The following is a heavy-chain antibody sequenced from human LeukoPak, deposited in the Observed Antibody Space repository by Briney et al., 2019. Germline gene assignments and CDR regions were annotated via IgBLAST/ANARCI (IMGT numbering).Heavy chain of an antibody. Sequence: GGSLRLSCAASGFTFSSYGMHWVRQAPGKGLEWVAVISYDGSNKYYADSVKGRFTISRDNSKNTLYLQMNSLRAEDTAVYYCAKGGYCTNGVCYTYYYYYGMDVWGQGTTDTVSS. CDR2: ISYDGSNK. CDR1: GFTFSSYG. D-gene: IGHD2-8*01. V-gene: IGHV3-30*18. J-gene: IGHJ6*02. CDR3: AKGGYCTNGVCYTYYYYYGMDV.